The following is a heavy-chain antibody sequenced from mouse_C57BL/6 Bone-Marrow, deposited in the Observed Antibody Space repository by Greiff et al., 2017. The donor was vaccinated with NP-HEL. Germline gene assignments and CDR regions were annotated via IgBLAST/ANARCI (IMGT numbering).Heavy chain of an antibody. J-gene: IGHJ4*01. CDR1: GYTFTSYW. CDR3: ARDSTGCYYAMDD. CDR2: IYPGSGST. Sequence: QVQLQQPGAELVKPGASVKMSCKASGYTFTSYWITWVKQRPGQGLEWIGDIYPGSGSTNYNEKFKSKATLTVDPSSSPAYMQLSSLTSEDSAVYYCARDSTGCYYAMDDWGQGTSVTVSA. D-gene: IGHD3-2*02. V-gene: IGHV1-55*01.